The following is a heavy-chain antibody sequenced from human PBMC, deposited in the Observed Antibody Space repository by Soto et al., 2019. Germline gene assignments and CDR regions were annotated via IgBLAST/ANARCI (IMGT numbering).Heavy chain of an antibody. CDR3: AKDVVVGATTGLGDYYYYYGMDV. D-gene: IGHD1-26*01. V-gene: IGHV3-30*18. J-gene: IGHJ6*02. CDR1: GVRVSSYV. Sequence: SGCSLRLGSASSGVRVSSYVIHGSLQATGKGLELVAVVSYDGSNKYYADSVKGRFTISRDNSKNTLYLQMNSLRAEDTAVYYCAKDVVVGATTGLGDYYYYYGMDVWGQRPTVTVSS. CDR2: VSYDGSNK.